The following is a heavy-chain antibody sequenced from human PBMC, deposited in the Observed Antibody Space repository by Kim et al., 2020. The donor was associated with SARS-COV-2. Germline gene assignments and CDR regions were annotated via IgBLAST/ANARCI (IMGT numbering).Heavy chain of an antibody. V-gene: IGHV5-51*01. D-gene: IGHD4-17*01. CDR1: GYSFTSYW. CDR3: ARRDYGDYHLWYYFDY. J-gene: IGHJ4*02. Sequence: GESLKISCKGSGYSFTSYWIGWVRQMPGKGLEWMGIIYPGDSDTRYSPSFQGQVTISADKSISTAYLQWSSLKASDTAMYYCARRDYGDYHLWYYFDYWGQGTLVTVSS. CDR2: IYPGDSDT.